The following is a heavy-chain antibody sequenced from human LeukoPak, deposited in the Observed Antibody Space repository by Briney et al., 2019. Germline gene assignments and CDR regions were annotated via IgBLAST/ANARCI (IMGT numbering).Heavy chain of an antibody. CDR2: NYSGGST. J-gene: IGHJ4*02. V-gene: IGHV3-66*02. Sequence: GGSLRLSCAASGFTVSSNYMSWVRQAPGKGLEWVSVNYSGGSTYYADSVKGRFTISRDNSKNTLYLQMNSLRAEDTAVYYCARDGDFDWLPRLDYWGQGTLVTVSS. CDR1: GFTVSSNY. CDR3: ARDGDFDWLPRLDY. D-gene: IGHD3-9*01.